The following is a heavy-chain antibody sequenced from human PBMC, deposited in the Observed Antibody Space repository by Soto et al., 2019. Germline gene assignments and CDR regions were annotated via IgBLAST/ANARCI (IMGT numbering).Heavy chain of an antibody. D-gene: IGHD3-22*01. CDR1: GFTFSNYA. V-gene: IGHV3-23*01. CDR3: AKVGYSSGYYSSVYLDY. J-gene: IGHJ4*02. CDR2: ISGSGGST. Sequence: GGSLRLSCAASGFTFSNYAINWVRQAPGKGLEWVSAISGSGGSTYYADSVNGRFTISRDNSKNTLYLQLNSLRAEDTAVYYCAKVGYSSGYYSSVYLDYWGKGTLVTVSS.